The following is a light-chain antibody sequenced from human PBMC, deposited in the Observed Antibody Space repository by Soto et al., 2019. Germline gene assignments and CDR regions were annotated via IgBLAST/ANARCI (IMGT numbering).Light chain of an antibody. V-gene: IGLV7-43*01. Sequence: QAVVTQEPSLTVSPGGTVTLTCASSTGAVTRGYVTNWLQQKSGQVPRALIYGTSVKHSWTPDRFSGSLLGGRAALTLSGAQPEDEADYYCVLSYGGGVVFGGGTKLTVL. CDR3: VLSYGGGVV. J-gene: IGLJ2*01. CDR2: GTS. CDR1: TGAVTRGYV.